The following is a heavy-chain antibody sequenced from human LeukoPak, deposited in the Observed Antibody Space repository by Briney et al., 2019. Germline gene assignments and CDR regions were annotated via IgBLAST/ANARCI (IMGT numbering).Heavy chain of an antibody. CDR2: MNPNRDNT. CDR3: ARETWIQLWFARYYYYGMDV. J-gene: IGHJ6*02. D-gene: IGHD5-18*01. Sequence: GASVKVSCKASGHTFTSYDLNWARQPTGQGLEWMGWMNPNRDNTGYAQKFEGRVTMTRNTTISTAYMELSSLRSEDTAVYYCARETWIQLWFARYYYYGMDVWGQGTTVTVSS. CDR1: GHTFTSYD. V-gene: IGHV1-8*01.